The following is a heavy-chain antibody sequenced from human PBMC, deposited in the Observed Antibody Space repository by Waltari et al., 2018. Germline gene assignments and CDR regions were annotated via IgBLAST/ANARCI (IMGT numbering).Heavy chain of an antibody. CDR3: SREHYYDSSGQY. V-gene: IGHV5-10-1*03. Sequence: EVQLVQSGAAVKKPGESLRISCQGSGYSFNTYWISWVRQMPGKGLEWMGRIDPSDSYTDYSPSFQGHVSMSADRSISTAYLQWSSLKASDTAMYYCSREHYYDSSGQYWGQGPLGTVSS. J-gene: IGHJ4*02. D-gene: IGHD3-22*01. CDR2: IDPSDSYT. CDR1: GYSFNTYW.